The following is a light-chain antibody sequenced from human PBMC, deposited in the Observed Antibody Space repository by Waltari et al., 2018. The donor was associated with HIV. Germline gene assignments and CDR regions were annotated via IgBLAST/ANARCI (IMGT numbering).Light chain of an antibody. CDR2: RSD. Sequence: QSVLTQPPSASGTPGQRVTISCSGSSSHIGSIYVYWYQHLPGAAPKLLIYRSDPRPSGVPDRFSGTKSGTSASLTISGLRSEDEGDYYCGAWDDSLRIYVFGTGTKVTVL. CDR3: GAWDDSLRIYV. V-gene: IGLV1-47*01. J-gene: IGLJ1*01. CDR1: SSHIGSIY.